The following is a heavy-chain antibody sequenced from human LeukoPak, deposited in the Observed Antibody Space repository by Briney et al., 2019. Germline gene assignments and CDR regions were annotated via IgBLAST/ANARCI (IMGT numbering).Heavy chain of an antibody. D-gene: IGHD3-3*01. V-gene: IGHV3-7*01. CDR1: GFTFSSYW. CDR3: ARDPKASLYDVWSGSLF. J-gene: IGHJ4*02. Sequence: GGSLRLSCAASGFTFSSYWMSWVRQAPGKGLEWVANIKQDGSEKYYVDSVKGRFTISRDNAKISLYLQMNSLRAEDTAVYYCARDPKASLYDVWSGSLFWGQGTLVTVSS. CDR2: IKQDGSEK.